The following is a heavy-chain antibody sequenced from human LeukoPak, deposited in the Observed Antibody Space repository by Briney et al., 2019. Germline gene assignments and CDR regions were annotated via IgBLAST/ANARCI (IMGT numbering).Heavy chain of an antibody. V-gene: IGHV3-74*01. D-gene: IGHD3-3*01. CDR1: GFIFSNYW. Sequence: GGSLRLSCVASGFIFSNYWMHWVRQTPGKGLVWVSRISGDGRSTINADSVKGRFTIFRDNAKNTLYLQMNSLRAEDTAVYYCARGDVTVFGGFDLWGQGTLVTVSS. J-gene: IGHJ5*02. CDR3: ARGDVTVFGGFDL. CDR2: ISGDGRST.